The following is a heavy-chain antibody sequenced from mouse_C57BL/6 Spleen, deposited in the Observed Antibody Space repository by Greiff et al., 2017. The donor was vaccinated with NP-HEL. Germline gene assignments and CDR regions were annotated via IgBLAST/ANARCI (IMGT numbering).Heavy chain of an antibody. V-gene: IGHV1-52*01. CDR3: ARGFTTGFAY. D-gene: IGHD1-1*01. CDR1: GYTFTSYW. CDR2: IDPSDSET. J-gene: IGHJ3*01. Sequence: QVQLQQSGAELVRPGSSVKLSCKASGYTFTSYWMHWVKQRPIQGLEWIGNIDPSDSETHYNQKFKDKATLTVDKSSSTAYMQLSSLTSEDSAVYYCARGFTTGFAYWGQGTLVTVSA.